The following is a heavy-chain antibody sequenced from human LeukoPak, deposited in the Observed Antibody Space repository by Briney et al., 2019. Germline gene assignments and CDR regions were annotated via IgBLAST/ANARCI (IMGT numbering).Heavy chain of an antibody. V-gene: IGHV3-53*01. CDR1: GLXVSSSY. CDR3: ARNILFAFDI. D-gene: IGHD2/OR15-2a*01. Sequence: PGGSLRLSCAASGLXVSSSYMSWVRQAPGKGLEWVSIIYNDGSTYYADSMKGRFTISRDNSKYTLYLQVNSLRAEDTAMYYCARNILFAFDIWGQGTMVTVSS. CDR2: IYNDGST. J-gene: IGHJ3*02.